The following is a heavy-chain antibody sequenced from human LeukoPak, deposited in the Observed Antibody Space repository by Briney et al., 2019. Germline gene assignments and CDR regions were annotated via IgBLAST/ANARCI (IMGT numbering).Heavy chain of an antibody. J-gene: IGHJ4*02. CDR2: INPNSGDT. CDR1: GYTFTNYY. Sequence: ASVKVSCKASGYTFTNYYISWVRQAPGQGLEWMGWINPNSGDTHYAQKFQGRVAMTSDTSINTAYMDLSSLKSDDTAVYYCARIPLNLQDYWGQGTLVTVSS. V-gene: IGHV1-2*02. CDR3: ARIPLNLQDY.